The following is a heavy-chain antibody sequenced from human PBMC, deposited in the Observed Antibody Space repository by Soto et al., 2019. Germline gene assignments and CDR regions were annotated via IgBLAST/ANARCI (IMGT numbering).Heavy chain of an antibody. V-gene: IGHV3-30*18. CDR3: AKDTYYHDSSSYYVFDY. J-gene: IGHJ4*02. CDR2: ISYGGSNK. CDR1: GFTFTDYG. Sequence: QVHLVESGGGVVQPGRSLRLSCADSGFTFTDYGMHWVRQAPGKGLEWVAVISYGGSNKNYADSVKGRFTISRDNSMNALYLQMNSLRAKETGVYYCAKDTYYHDSSSYYVFDYCGQGTLVTVSS. D-gene: IGHD3-22*01.